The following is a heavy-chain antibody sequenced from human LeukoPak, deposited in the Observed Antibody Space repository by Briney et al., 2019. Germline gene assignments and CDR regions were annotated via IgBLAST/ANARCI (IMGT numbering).Heavy chain of an antibody. D-gene: IGHD4-17*01. Sequence: GGSLRLSCAASGLTFSSYGMHWVRQAPGKGLEWVAFIRYDGSNKYYADSVKGRFTISRDNSKNTLYLQMNSLRAEDTAVYYCAKDRVGTTVTTGLFDYWGQGTLVTVSS. J-gene: IGHJ4*02. CDR1: GLTFSSYG. V-gene: IGHV3-30*02. CDR3: AKDRVGTTVTTGLFDY. CDR2: IRYDGSNK.